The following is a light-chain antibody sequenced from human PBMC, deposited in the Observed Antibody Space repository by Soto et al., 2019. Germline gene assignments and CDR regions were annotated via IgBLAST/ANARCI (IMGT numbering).Light chain of an antibody. CDR3: QQYNNWWT. CDR2: GAS. Sequence: EIVMTQSPATLSVAPGGRATLSCRASQIISYTLAWYQQKPGQAPRLLIYGASTRATGIPARFSGSGSGTEFTLTINSLQSEDFAVYYCQQYNNWWTFGQGTKVDIK. V-gene: IGKV3-15*01. J-gene: IGKJ1*01. CDR1: QIISYT.